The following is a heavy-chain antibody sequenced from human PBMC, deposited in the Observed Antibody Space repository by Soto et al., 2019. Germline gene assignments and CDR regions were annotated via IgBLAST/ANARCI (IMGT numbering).Heavy chain of an antibody. CDR3: RRSSRYSTDV. D-gene: IGHD6-13*01. V-gene: IGHV4-31*03. CDR1: GASIRSGGYY. J-gene: IGHJ6*02. CDR2: IYYSGST. Sequence: SETLSLTCPVSGASIRSGGYYWSWIRQNPGKGLEWIGYIYYSGSTYYNPSLKSRVTISVDTSKNQFSLKLSSVTAADTAVYYCRRSSRYSTDVWGQGTTVT.